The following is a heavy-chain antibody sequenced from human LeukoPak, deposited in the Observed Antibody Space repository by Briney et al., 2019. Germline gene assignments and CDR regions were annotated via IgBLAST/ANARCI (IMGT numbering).Heavy chain of an antibody. J-gene: IGHJ4*02. D-gene: IGHD1-14*01. V-gene: IGHV3-30*18. CDR2: ISYDGSNK. CDR3: AKESQAEEPFDC. Sequence: PGGSLRLSCAASGFTFSSYGMHWVRQAPGKGLEWVAVISYDGSNKYYADSVRGRFTISRDNSKNTLYLQMNSLRAEDTAVYSCAKESQAEEPFDCWGQGTLVTVSS. CDR1: GFTFSSYG.